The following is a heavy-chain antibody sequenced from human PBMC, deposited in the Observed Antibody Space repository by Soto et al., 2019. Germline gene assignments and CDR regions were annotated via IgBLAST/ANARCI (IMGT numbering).Heavy chain of an antibody. CDR3: AREAQYCTSATCPKFYDMDV. CDR2: IIPILNSP. Sequence: SVKFSCQASGGTFGSYAITWVRRAPGQALEWLGGIIPILNSPAYAQKFQARVVITADEITNTAYMELNSLRFDDTAVYYCAREAQYCTSATCPKFYDMDVWGQGTTVTVSS. J-gene: IGHJ6*02. V-gene: IGHV1-69*13. CDR1: GGTFGSYA. D-gene: IGHD2-2*01.